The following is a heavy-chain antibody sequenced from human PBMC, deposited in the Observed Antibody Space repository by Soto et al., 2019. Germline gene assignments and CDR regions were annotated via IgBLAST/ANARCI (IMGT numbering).Heavy chain of an antibody. CDR1: GGSISSSSYY. Sequence: QLQLQESGPGLLKPSETLSLTCTVSGGSISSSSYYWGWIRQPPGKGLEWIGSIYYTGSTYYNPALKGRLTISVDTSRNQFSLRLRSVIASDTAVYYWARPLSRGGTYYYWGPGTLVTVSS. CDR2: IYYTGST. D-gene: IGHD1-26*01. V-gene: IGHV4-39*01. CDR3: ARPLSRGGTYYY. J-gene: IGHJ4*02.